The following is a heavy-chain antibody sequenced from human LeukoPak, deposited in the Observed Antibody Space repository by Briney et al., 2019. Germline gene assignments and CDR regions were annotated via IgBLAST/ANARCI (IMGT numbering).Heavy chain of an antibody. Sequence: GGSLRLSCAASGLTVSGNYMSWVRQAPGRGLEWVSLISSGGSTYYADSVKGRFAISRDNSKNTLHLQMNSLRAEDTAVYYCARDQPPRDYYDTSGFYPLGYWGQGTLVTVSS. J-gene: IGHJ4*02. CDR2: ISSGGST. V-gene: IGHV3-66*01. D-gene: IGHD3-22*01. CDR1: GLTVSGNY. CDR3: ARDQPPRDYYDTSGFYPLGY.